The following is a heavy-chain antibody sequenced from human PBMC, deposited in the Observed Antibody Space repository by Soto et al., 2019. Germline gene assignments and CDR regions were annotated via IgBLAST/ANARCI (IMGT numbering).Heavy chain of an antibody. Sequence: GGSLRLSCAASGFTFSSYAMSWVRQAPGKGLEWVSTLSDNGYSTYYADSVKGRFTISRDNSKNTLHVQMNSLGGEDTAVYYCAKDHGNAGYCSGGSCSLAFDIWGQGTMVTVSS. CDR3: AKDHGNAGYCSGGSCSLAFDI. CDR2: LSDNGYST. J-gene: IGHJ3*02. V-gene: IGHV3-23*01. D-gene: IGHD2-15*01. CDR1: GFTFSSYA.